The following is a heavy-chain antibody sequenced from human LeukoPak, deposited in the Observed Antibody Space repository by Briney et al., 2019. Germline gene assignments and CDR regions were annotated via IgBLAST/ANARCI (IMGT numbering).Heavy chain of an antibody. CDR2: IFRGGYT. CDR1: GFTVTTTY. V-gene: IGHV3-66*01. Sequence: GGSLRLSCAASGFTVTTTYMTWVRQAPGKGLEWASIIFRGGYTYYADSVKGRFTISRDSSKNTLYLQMNSLSAEDTAVYYCARDSRGEGYYFDYWGQGTLVTVSS. D-gene: IGHD3-10*01. J-gene: IGHJ4*02. CDR3: ARDSRGEGYYFDY.